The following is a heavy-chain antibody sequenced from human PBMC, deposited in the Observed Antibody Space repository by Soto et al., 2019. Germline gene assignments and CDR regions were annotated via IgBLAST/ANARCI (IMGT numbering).Heavy chain of an antibody. CDR2: INHSGST. CDR3: ARGPHRKNRYYYYYMDV. V-gene: IGHV4-34*01. J-gene: IGHJ6*03. Sequence: SKTLSLTCAVYGGSFSGYYWSWIRQPPGNGLEWIGEINHSGSTNYNPSLKSRVTISVDTSKNQFSLKLSSVTAADTAVYYCARGPHRKNRYYYYYMDVWGKGTTVTVTS. CDR1: GGSFSGYY.